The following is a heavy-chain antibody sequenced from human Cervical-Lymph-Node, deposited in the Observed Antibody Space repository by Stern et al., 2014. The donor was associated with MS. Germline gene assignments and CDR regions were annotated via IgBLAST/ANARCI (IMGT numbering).Heavy chain of an antibody. Sequence: QVQLQQSGPGLVKPSQTLSLTCTVSGDSVRGGGYYWSWIRQHPGKGLEWIGDIYYSGSTSYNPSLKSRVTISLHTSKNQFSLKLSSVTAADTAAYYCARMGGYCSGGLCYSVDSWGQGILVIVSS. D-gene: IGHD2-15*01. CDR3: ARMGGYCSGGLCYSVDS. CDR1: GDSVRGGGYY. J-gene: IGHJ4*02. V-gene: IGHV4-31*03. CDR2: IYYSGST.